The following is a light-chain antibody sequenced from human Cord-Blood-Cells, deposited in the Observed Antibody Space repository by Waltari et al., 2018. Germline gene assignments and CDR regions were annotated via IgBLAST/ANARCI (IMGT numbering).Light chain of an antibody. CDR2: EVS. CDR1: SSDVGSYNL. J-gene: IGLJ3*02. CDR3: CSYAGSSTWV. Sequence: QSALTQPASVSGSPGQSITISCTGTSSDVGSYNLVSWYQQHPDKAPKLMNYEVSKRPSGVSNRFSGSKSGNTASLTISGLQAEDEADYYCCSYAGSSTWVFGGGTKLTVL. V-gene: IGLV2-23*02.